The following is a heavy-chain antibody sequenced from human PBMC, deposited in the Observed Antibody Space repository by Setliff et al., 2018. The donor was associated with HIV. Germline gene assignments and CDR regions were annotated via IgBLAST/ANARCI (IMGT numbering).Heavy chain of an antibody. CDR2: IFYSGST. CDR3: ASAGSGTRAPPRY. Sequence: SETLSLTCTVSGGSISSYYWSWIRQPPGEGLEWIGYIFYSGSTKYNPSLKSRVTISLDTSKNQFSLKLTSVTAADTAVYYCASAGSGTRAPPRYWGQGTLVTVSS. D-gene: IGHD1-1*01. J-gene: IGHJ1*01. CDR1: GGSISSYY. V-gene: IGHV4-59*01.